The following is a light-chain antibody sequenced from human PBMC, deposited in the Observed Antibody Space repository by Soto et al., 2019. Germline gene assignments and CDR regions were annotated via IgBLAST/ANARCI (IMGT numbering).Light chain of an antibody. Sequence: EIVLTQSPATLSSSPGERVTITCRASQSVSRYLAWYQQKPGQAPRLLIYDASNRATGIPARFSGSGSGTEFSLPISSLEHEDFAVYYCQQRSNWLFTFGQGTRLEIK. J-gene: IGKJ5*01. CDR2: DAS. V-gene: IGKV3-11*01. CDR1: QSVSRY. CDR3: QQRSNWLFT.